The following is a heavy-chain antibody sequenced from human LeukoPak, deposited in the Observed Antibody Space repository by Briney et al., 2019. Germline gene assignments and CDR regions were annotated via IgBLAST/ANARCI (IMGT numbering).Heavy chain of an antibody. Sequence: GGSLRLACAAAGFPFSSYAMNWVRQAPGKGLEWVSTISGSGGSTYYADSVKGRFTISRDNAKNTLYLQMNSLRAEDTAVYYCARGSGYSVFDYWGQGTLVTVSS. CDR2: ISGSGGST. J-gene: IGHJ4*02. V-gene: IGHV3-23*01. D-gene: IGHD3-3*01. CDR3: ARGSGYSVFDY. CDR1: GFPFSSYA.